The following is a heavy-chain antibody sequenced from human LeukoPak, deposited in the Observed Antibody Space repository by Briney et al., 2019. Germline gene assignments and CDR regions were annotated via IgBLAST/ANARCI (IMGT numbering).Heavy chain of an antibody. CDR2: IIPIFGTA. Sequence: SVKVSCKASGGTFSSYAISWVRQAPGQGLEWMGGIIPIFGTANYAQKFQGRVTMTRDTSTSTVYMELSSLRSEDTAVYYCARDRGSSWSFDYWGQGTLVTVSS. CDR3: ARDRGSSWSFDY. J-gene: IGHJ4*02. V-gene: IGHV1-69*05. D-gene: IGHD6-13*01. CDR1: GGTFSSYA.